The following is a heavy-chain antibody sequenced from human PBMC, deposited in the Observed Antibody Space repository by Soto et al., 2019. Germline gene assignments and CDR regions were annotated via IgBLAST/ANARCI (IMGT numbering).Heavy chain of an antibody. V-gene: IGHV1-18*01. J-gene: IGHJ4*02. CDR3: ARDRVGYGSGSTHVRPFDS. D-gene: IGHD3-10*01. Sequence: QVQLVQSGAEVKKPGASVKVSCKASGYTFTSYGISWVRQAPGQGLEWMGWISAYNGNTNYAQKLQGRVTMTTDTSTSTAYMELRGRRSDDTAVYYCARDRVGYGSGSTHVRPFDSWGQGTLVTVSS. CDR1: GYTFTSYG. CDR2: ISAYNGNT.